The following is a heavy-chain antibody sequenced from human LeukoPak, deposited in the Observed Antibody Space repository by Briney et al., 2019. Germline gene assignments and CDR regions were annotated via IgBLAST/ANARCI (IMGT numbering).Heavy chain of an antibody. CDR3: ASHRLYCSSTSCYNWFDP. V-gene: IGHV4-61*02. CDR1: GGSISSGSYY. D-gene: IGHD2-2*01. CDR2: IYTSGST. Sequence: SQTLSLTCTVSGGSISSGSYYWSWIRQPAGKGLEWIGRIYTSGSTNYNPSLKSRVTISVDTSKNQFSLKLSSVTAADTAVYYCASHRLYCSSTSCYNWFDPWGQGTLVTVSS. J-gene: IGHJ5*02.